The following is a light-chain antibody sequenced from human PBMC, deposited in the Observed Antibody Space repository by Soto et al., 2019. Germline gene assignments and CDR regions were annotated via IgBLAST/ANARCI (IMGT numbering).Light chain of an antibody. CDR1: QSVSSY. CDR3: QQART. Sequence: EIVLTQSPATLSLYPGERATLSCRASQSVSSYLAWYQQKPGQAPRLLIYDASNRATGIPARFSGSGSGTAFTLTISSIEPEDSAVYYCQQARTFGQGTKVEIK. CDR2: DAS. V-gene: IGKV3-11*01. J-gene: IGKJ1*01.